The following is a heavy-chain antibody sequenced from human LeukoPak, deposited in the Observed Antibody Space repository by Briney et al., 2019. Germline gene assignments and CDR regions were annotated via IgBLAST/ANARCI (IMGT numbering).Heavy chain of an antibody. CDR1: GGSFSGYY. D-gene: IGHD3-3*01. V-gene: IGHV4-34*01. CDR2: INHSGST. J-gene: IGHJ4*02. CDR3: ARQDFWSGYRDY. Sequence: PSETLSLTCAVYGGSFSGYYWSWIRQPPGKGLEWIGEINHSGSTNYNPSLKSRVTISVDTSKNQFSLKLSSVTAADTAVYYCARQDFWSGYRDYWGQGTLVTVSS.